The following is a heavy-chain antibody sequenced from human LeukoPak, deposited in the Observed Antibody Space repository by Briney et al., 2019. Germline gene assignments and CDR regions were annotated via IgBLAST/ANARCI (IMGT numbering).Heavy chain of an antibody. D-gene: IGHD1-26*01. CDR1: GGSFSGYY. Sequence: SXXLSLTCAVYGGSFSGYYWSWIRQPPGKGLEWIGEINHSGSTNYNPSLKSRVTISVDTSKNQFSLKLSSVTAADTPVYYCASGGLVGASTWAFDIWGQGTMVTVSS. CDR2: INHSGST. J-gene: IGHJ3*02. CDR3: ASGGLVGASTWAFDI. V-gene: IGHV4-34*01.